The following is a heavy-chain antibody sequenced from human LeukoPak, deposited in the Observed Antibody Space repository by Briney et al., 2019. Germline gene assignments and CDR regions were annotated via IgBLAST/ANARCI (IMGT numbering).Heavy chain of an antibody. Sequence: SSETLSLTCAVSGYSISSGYYWGWIRQPPGKGLEWIGSIYHSGSTYYNPSLKSRVTISVDTSKNPFSLKLSSVTAADTAVYYCASRWGTRGYWGQGTLVTVSS. J-gene: IGHJ4*02. V-gene: IGHV4-38-2*01. CDR1: GYSISSGYY. CDR2: IYHSGST. D-gene: IGHD1-14*01. CDR3: ASRWGTRGY.